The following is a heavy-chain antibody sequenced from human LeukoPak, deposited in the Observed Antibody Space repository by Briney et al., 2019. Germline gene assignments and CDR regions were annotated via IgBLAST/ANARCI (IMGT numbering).Heavy chain of an antibody. V-gene: IGHV4-38-2*02. CDR2: IYYTGTT. CDR1: GYSISSGYY. J-gene: IGHJ3*02. Sequence: SETLSLTCTVSGYSISSGYYWGWIRQPPGKGLEWIGIIYYTGTTYYNPSLKSRVTISLDTSKSQFSLKLSSVTAADTAVYYCARALETWDAFDIWGQGTVVTVSS. CDR3: ARALETWDAFDI.